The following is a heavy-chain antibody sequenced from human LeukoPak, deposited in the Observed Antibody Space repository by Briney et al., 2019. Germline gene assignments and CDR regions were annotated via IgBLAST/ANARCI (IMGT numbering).Heavy chain of an antibody. CDR2: IVSGGST. Sequence: GGSLRLSCAASGFTVISNYMTWVRQAPGKGLEWVSVIVSGGSTFYADSVKGRFTFSRDNSKNTVYLQMNNLRVEDTAVYYCARGVEGKRSYFDYWGQGTLVTVSS. CDR3: ARGVEGKRSYFDY. CDR1: GFTVISNY. D-gene: IGHD5-24*01. J-gene: IGHJ4*02. V-gene: IGHV3-53*01.